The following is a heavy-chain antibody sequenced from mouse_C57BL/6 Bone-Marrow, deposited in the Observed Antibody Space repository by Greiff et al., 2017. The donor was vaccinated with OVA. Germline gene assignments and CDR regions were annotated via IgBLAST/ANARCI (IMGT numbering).Heavy chain of an antibody. D-gene: IGHD4-1*01. CDR2: IHPNSGST. CDR3: ARGELTGTFYYAMDY. CDR1: GYTFTSYW. V-gene: IGHV1-64*01. J-gene: IGHJ4*01. Sequence: VQLQQPGAELVKPGASVKLSCKASGYTFTSYWMHWVKQRPGQGLEWIGMIHPNSGSTNYNEKFKSKATLTVDKSSSTAYMQLSSLTSEDSAVYYCARGELTGTFYYAMDYWGQGTSVTVSS.